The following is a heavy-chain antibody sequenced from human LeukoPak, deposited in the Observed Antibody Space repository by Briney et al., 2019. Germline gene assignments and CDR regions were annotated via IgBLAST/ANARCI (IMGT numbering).Heavy chain of an antibody. CDR1: GDSISSSSYY. CDR2: IYYSGNT. CDR3: ARRGSGLNWFDP. Sequence: SETLSLTCTVSGDSISSSSYYWGWIRQPPGKGLEWIGSIYYSGNTYYSPSLKSRVTVSVDTSKNQFSLKLSSVTAADTAVYYCARRGSGLNWFDPWGQGTLVTVSS. D-gene: IGHD3-22*01. J-gene: IGHJ5*02. V-gene: IGHV4-39*01.